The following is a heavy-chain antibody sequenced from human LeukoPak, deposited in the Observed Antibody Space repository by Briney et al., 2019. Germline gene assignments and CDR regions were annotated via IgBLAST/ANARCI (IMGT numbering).Heavy chain of an antibody. J-gene: IGHJ6*02. D-gene: IGHD6-13*01. CDR2: IIALFGTA. CDR3: AQAGGVGGLDV. V-gene: IGHV1-69*13. CDR1: GGTFSSYA. Sequence: GASVKVSCKASGGTFSSYAISWVRQAPGQGLEWMGGIIALFGTANYAQKFQGRLTITADEFTTTAYMELSSLGSEDTALYYCAQAGGVGGLDVWGQGTTVTVSS.